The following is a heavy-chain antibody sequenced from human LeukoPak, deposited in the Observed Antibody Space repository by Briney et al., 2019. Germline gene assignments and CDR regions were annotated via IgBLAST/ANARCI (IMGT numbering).Heavy chain of an antibody. CDR1: GNSISSGDYY. V-gene: IGHV4-61*02. Sequence: SQTLSLTCTVSGNSISSGDYYWSWIRQPAGKGLEWIGRIYTSGSTTYNPSLKSRVTIPGDTSENQFSLRLSSVTAADTAVYYCARTLDSSGYYPKYYFDYWGQGALVTVSS. CDR3: ARTLDSSGYYPKYYFDY. J-gene: IGHJ4*02. CDR2: IYTSGST. D-gene: IGHD3-22*01.